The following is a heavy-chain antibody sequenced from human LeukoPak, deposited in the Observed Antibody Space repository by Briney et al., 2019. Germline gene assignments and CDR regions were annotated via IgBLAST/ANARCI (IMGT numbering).Heavy chain of an antibody. J-gene: IGHJ4*02. CDR3: AASYSSGGDY. Sequence: GGSLRLSCAASGFTFDDYAMYWVRQAPGKGLEWVSGISWNSGSVGYADSVKGRFTISRDNAKNPLYLQMNSLRAEDTALYYCAASYSSGGDYWGQGTLVTVSS. D-gene: IGHD6-19*01. V-gene: IGHV3-9*01. CDR1: GFTFDDYA. CDR2: ISWNSGSV.